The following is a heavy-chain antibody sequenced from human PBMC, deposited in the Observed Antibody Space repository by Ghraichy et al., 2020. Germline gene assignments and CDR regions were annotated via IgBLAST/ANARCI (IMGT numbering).Heavy chain of an antibody. Sequence: GGSLRLSCEASEFTFRSYWMIWIRQAPGKGLEWVATIKEDESEKYYVDSVKGRFTISRDNAKNSLYLQMNSLRAEDTGLYYCVRVSGWGSNWYFYLWGRGTRVTVS. J-gene: IGHJ2*01. CDR1: EFTFRSYW. CDR3: VRVSGWGSNWYFYL. V-gene: IGHV3-7*03. CDR2: IKEDESEK. D-gene: IGHD6-25*01.